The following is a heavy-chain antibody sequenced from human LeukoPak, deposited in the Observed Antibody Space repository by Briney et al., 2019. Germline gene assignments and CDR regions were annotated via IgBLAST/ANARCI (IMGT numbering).Heavy chain of an antibody. D-gene: IGHD4-17*01. J-gene: IGHJ6*02. Sequence: ASVKVSCKASGDTFTGYYIHWVRQAPGQGLEWMGWINPNRAGTNYAQKFQGRVTMTRDTSISTAYMELSRLRSDDTAVYYCAKAPYGDYYYYAMDVWGQGTTVTVSS. CDR3: AKAPYGDYYYYAMDV. CDR2: INPNRAGT. V-gene: IGHV1-2*02. CDR1: GDTFTGYY.